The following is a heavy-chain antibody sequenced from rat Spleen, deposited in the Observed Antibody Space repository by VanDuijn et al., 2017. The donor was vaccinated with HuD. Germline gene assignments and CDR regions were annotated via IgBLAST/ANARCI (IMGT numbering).Heavy chain of an antibody. Sequence: QVQLKESGPGLVQPSQTLSLTCTVSGFTLSRYHVHWVRQPPGKGLEWMGVVGSDGDTSYNAGLKSRLSISRDTSKGQVFLKMNSLQNEDIAIYYCARGGNGPKDYYFDYWGQGVMVTVSS. CDR2: VGSDGDT. D-gene: IGHD1-7*01. CDR1: GFTLSRYH. J-gene: IGHJ2*01. V-gene: IGHV2-32*01. CDR3: ARGGNGPKDYYFDY.